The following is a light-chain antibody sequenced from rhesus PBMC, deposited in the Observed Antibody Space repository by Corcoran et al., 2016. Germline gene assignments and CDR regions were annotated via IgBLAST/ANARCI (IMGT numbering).Light chain of an antibody. Sequence: DIQMTQSPSSVSASVGDRVTITCRASQGISSYLAWYQQKPGKAPKLLIYYATTLQSGVPSRFSGSGSGTEFTLTISSLQPEDFATYDCQQYNSLPLTFGGGTKVEIK. V-gene: IGKV1-25*01. CDR2: YAT. CDR3: QQYNSLPLT. J-gene: IGKJ4*01. CDR1: QGISSY.